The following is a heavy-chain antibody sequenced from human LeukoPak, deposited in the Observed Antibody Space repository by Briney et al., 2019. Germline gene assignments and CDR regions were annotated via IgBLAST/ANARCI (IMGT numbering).Heavy chain of an antibody. D-gene: IGHD1-1*01. V-gene: IGHV3-7*01. CDR2: MLEEGSEI. CDR3: ARARTWADY. CDR1: GFTFSGYS. Sequence: PGGSLRLSCAASGFTFSGYSMTCVRQAPGKGLEGVADMLEEGSEIYYVDSVKGRFTISRDNAKTSLYLQMNSLRAEDTAVYYCARARTWADYWGQGTLVTVSS. J-gene: IGHJ4*02.